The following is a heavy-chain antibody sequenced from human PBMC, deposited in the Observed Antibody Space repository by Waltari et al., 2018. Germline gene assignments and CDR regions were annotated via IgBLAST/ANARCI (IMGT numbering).Heavy chain of an antibody. CDR1: GFTFDDYA. Sequence: EVQLVESGGGLVQPGRSLRLSCAASGFTFDDYAMHWVRQAPGKGLEWVSGISWNSGSIGYADSVKGRFTISRDNAKNSLYLQMNSLRAEDTALYYCAKGQASYYYYYMDVWGKGTTVTGSS. V-gene: IGHV3-9*01. J-gene: IGHJ6*03. CDR2: ISWNSGSI. CDR3: AKGQASYYYYYMDV.